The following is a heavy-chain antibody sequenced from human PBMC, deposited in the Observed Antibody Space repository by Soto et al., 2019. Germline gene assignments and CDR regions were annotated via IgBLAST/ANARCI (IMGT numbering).Heavy chain of an antibody. D-gene: IGHD6-19*01. V-gene: IGHV3-23*01. CDR1: GLTFNNYA. J-gene: IGHJ1*01. CDR3: ARVLAPYSSGPGYFQH. Sequence: GSLRLSCAASGLTFNNYAMNWVRQAPGKGLEWVSVITGSGGSTYYADSVKGRFTISRDNSKNTLYLQMNSLRAEDTAVYYCARVLAPYSSGPGYFQHWGQGTLVTVSS. CDR2: ITGSGGST.